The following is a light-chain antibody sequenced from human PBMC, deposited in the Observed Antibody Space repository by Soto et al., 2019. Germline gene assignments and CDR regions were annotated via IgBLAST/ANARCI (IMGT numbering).Light chain of an antibody. CDR2: SSN. V-gene: IGLV1-44*01. J-gene: IGLJ1*01. CDR1: SSNIGSNT. CDR3: SSYAGSGFV. Sequence: QSVLTQPPSASGTPGQRVTISCSGSSSNIGSNTVNWYQQLPSMAPKLLIYSSNQRPSGVPGRFSGSKSGNTASLTVSGLQAEDEADYYCSSYAGSGFVFGSGTKLTVL.